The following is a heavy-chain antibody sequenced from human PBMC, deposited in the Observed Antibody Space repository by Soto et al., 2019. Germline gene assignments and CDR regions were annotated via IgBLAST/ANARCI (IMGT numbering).Heavy chain of an antibody. CDR2: ISGNGRST. CDR1: GFSFSSYA. V-gene: IGHV3-23*01. J-gene: IGHJ4*02. D-gene: IGHD2-15*01. Sequence: GGSLRLSCAASGFSFSSYAMSWVRQAPGKGLEWVSRISGNGRSTYYADSVKGRFTISRDNSKNTLDLQMDSLRAEDTAVYYCAKGGYYDYWGQGILVTVSS. CDR3: AKGGYYDY.